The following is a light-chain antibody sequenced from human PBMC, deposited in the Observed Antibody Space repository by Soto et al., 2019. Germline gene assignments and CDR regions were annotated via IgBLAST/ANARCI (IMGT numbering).Light chain of an antibody. CDR2: DTS. V-gene: IGKV3-15*01. J-gene: IGKJ1*01. CDR1: QSVSSS. Sequence: EIVVTQSPATLSVSPGERVTLSCRASQSVSSSLAWYQQRPGQAPRLLISDTSTRAPGIAARFSGSGSGTEFTLTISSLQYEDVAVYYCQQYVHWPPGTVGQGTTVEIK. CDR3: QQYVHWPPGT.